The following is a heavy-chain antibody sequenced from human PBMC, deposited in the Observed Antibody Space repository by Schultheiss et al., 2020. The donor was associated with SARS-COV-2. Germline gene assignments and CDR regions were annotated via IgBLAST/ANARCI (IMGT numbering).Heavy chain of an antibody. CDR2: ISYDGSNK. J-gene: IGHJ3*02. Sequence: GGSLRLSCAASGFTFSSYGMHWVRQAPGKGLEWVAVISYDGSNKYYADSVKGRFTISRDNAKNSLYLQMNSLRDEDTAVYYCARSRGPNIAVAGTDRYAFDIWGQGTMVTVSS. CDR1: GFTFSSYG. CDR3: ARSRGPNIAVAGTDRYAFDI. V-gene: IGHV3-30*12. D-gene: IGHD6-19*01.